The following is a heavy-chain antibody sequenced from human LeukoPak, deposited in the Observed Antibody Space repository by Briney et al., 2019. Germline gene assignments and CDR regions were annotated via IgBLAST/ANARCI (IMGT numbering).Heavy chain of an antibody. D-gene: IGHD3-10*01. J-gene: IGHJ4*02. V-gene: IGHV5-10-1*01. CDR1: GYSFTSYW. Sequence: GESLKISCKGSGYSFTSYWISWVRQMPGKGLEWMGRIDPSDSYTNYSPSFQGHVTISADKSISTAYLKWSSLKASDTAMYYCARHRGGVYYYGSGSYFDLRFDYWGQGTLVTVSS. CDR2: IDPSDSYT. CDR3: ARHRGGVYYYGSGSYFDLRFDY.